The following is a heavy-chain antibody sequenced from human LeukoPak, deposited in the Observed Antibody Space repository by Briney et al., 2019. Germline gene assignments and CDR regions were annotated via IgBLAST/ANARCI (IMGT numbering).Heavy chain of an antibody. D-gene: IGHD6-13*01. Sequence: SETLSLTCAVYGGSFSGYYWSWIRQPPGKGLEWIGEINHSGSTNYNPSLKSRVTISVDTSKNQFSLKLSSVTAADTAVYYCARPDSSPRKAYYFDYWGQGTLVTVSS. J-gene: IGHJ4*02. CDR2: INHSGST. CDR1: GGSFSGYY. V-gene: IGHV4-34*01. CDR3: ARPDSSPRKAYYFDY.